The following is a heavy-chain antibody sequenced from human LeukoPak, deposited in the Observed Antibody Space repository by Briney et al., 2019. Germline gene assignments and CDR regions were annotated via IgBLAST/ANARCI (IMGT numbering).Heavy chain of an antibody. CDR3: GRVKGEGGTAVTNWFDP. D-gene: IGHD2-21*02. CDR2: TYYRSRWYD. V-gene: IGHV6-1*01. Sequence: SQTLSLTCAISGDSVSSKSAAWNWIRQSPSRGLEWLGRTYYRSRWYDDYAESVKSRITINPDTSKNQFSLQLNSMTPEDTAIYYCGRVKGEGGTAVTNWFDPWGQGTLVTVSS. J-gene: IGHJ5*02. CDR1: GDSVSSKSAA.